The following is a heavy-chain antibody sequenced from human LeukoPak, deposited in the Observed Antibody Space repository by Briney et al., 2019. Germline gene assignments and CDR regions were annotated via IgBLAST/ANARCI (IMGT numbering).Heavy chain of an antibody. D-gene: IGHD6-19*01. J-gene: IGHJ5*02. CDR1: GFTFSDYA. CDR3: ANFERTVAGPYNWFDT. CDR2: ISVSGGHT. Sequence: GGSLRLSCAASGFTFSDYAMSWVRQYQGKGLEWVSAISVSGGHTHYAASVRGRLTISRDNSRNTLYLQMNNLRFEDTALYYCANFERTVAGPYNWFDTWGQGTLVIVSS. V-gene: IGHV3-23*01.